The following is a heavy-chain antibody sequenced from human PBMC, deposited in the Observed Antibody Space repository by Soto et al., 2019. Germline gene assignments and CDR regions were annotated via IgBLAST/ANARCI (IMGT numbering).Heavy chain of an antibody. J-gene: IGHJ3*02. V-gene: IGHV1-69*05. CDR2: IIPIFGTA. Sequence: QVQLVQSGAEVKKPGSSVKVSCKASGGTFSSYAISWVRQAPGQGLEWMGGIIPIFGTANYAQKFQGRVTXTXDXXTSTAYMELSSLRSEDTAVYYCASVESGYYDAFDIWGQGTMVTVSS. CDR3: ASVESGYYDAFDI. CDR1: GGTFSSYA. D-gene: IGHD3-22*01.